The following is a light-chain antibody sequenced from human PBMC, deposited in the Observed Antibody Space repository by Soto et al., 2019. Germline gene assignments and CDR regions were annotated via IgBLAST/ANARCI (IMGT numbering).Light chain of an antibody. CDR2: GNS. J-gene: IGLJ3*02. CDR1: SSNIGAGYD. CDR3: QAFDSSLSGWRV. V-gene: IGLV1-40*01. Sequence: QSVLTQPPSASGAPGQRVTISCTGSSSNIGAGYDVHWYQQLPGTAPKLLIYGNSNRPSGVPDRFSGSKSCTSASLAITGRQAEDEADYYCQAFDSSLSGWRVFGGGTKLTVL.